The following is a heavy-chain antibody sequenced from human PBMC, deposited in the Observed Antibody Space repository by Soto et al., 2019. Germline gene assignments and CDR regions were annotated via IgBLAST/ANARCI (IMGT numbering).Heavy chain of an antibody. CDR1: VFTFNTYG. CDR2: IWYDGSYK. J-gene: IGHJ5*02. V-gene: IGHV3-30*02. D-gene: IGHD3-22*01. CDR3: AKGGGYYSDWFDP. Sequence: PGGSLRLSCMASVFTFNTYGMFWVRQAPGTGLEWVAGIWYDGSYKYYADSVKGRFTISRDNSKNTLYLQMNSLRAEDTAVYYCAKGGGYYSDWFDPWGQGTLVTVSS.